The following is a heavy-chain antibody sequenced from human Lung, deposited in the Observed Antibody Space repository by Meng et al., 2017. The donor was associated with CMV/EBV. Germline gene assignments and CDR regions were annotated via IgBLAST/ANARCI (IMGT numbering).Heavy chain of an antibody. Sequence: SSXXVSXKASGGTFSSYTISWVRQAPGQGLEWMGRIIPILGIANYAQKFQGRVTITADKSTSTAYMELSSLRSEDTAVYYCARSPNAIVVVPAASWFDPSGQGXLVTVSS. CDR3: ARSPNAIVVVPAASWFDP. D-gene: IGHD2-2*01. J-gene: IGHJ5*02. V-gene: IGHV1-69*02. CDR1: GGTFSSYT. CDR2: IIPILGIA.